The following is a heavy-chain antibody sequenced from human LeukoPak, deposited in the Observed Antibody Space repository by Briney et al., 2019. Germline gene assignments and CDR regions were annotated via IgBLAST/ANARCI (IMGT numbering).Heavy chain of an antibody. CDR3: ARERYSRKYNWFDP. V-gene: IGHV3-7*01. D-gene: IGHD6-13*01. CDR1: GFTFSSYW. J-gene: IGHJ5*02. CDR2: IKQDGSEK. Sequence: PGGSLRLSCAASGFTFSSYWMSWVRQAPGKGLQWVANIKQDGSEKYYVDSVKGRFTISRDNAKNSLYLQMNSLRAEDTAVYYCARERYSRKYNWFDPWAREPRSPSPQ.